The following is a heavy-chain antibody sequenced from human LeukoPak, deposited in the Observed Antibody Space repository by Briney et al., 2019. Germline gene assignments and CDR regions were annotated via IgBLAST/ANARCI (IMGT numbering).Heavy chain of an antibody. V-gene: IGHV1-2*02. J-gene: IGHJ6*03. CDR1: GYTFTGYY. CDR3: ARDLLGVLLWFGEPYYYMDV. CDR2: INPNSGGT. Sequence: PGASVKVSCKASGYTFTGYYMHWVRQAPGQGLEWVGWINPNSGGTNYAQKFQGRVTMTRDTSISTAYMELSRLRSDDTAVYYCARDLLGVLLWFGEPYYYMDVWGKGTTATVSS. D-gene: IGHD3-10*01.